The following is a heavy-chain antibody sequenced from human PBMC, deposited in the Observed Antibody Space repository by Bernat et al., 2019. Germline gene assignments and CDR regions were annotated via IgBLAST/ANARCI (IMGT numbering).Heavy chain of an antibody. D-gene: IGHD3-22*01. CDR3: EREGYYYDSSGDPDY. Sequence: EVHLVESGGGLVKPGGSLRLSCAASGFTFSSYSMNWVRQAPGKGLEWVSSISSSSSYIYYADSVKGRFTISRDNAKNSLYLQLNSLRAEDTAVYYCEREGYYYDSSGDPDYWGQGTLVTVSS. J-gene: IGHJ4*02. CDR1: GFTFSSYS. CDR2: ISSSSSYI. V-gene: IGHV3-21*01.